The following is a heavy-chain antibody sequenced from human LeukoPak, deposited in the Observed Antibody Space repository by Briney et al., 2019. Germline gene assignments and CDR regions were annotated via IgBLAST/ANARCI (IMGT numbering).Heavy chain of an antibody. CDR2: ISSNGGIT. V-gene: IGHV3-64*01. Sequence: GGSLRLSCAASGFTFSNYAMHWVRQAPGKGLEYVSAISSNGGITYYANSVKGRFTISRDNAKNSLYLQMNSLRAEDTAVYYCARDRLWGRYQYYMDVWGKGTTVTISS. CDR3: ARDRLWGRYQYYMDV. D-gene: IGHD3-16*01. J-gene: IGHJ6*03. CDR1: GFTFSNYA.